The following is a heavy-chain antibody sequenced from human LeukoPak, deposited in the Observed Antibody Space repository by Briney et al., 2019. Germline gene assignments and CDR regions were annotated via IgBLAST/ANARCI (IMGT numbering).Heavy chain of an antibody. D-gene: IGHD1-1*01. CDR1: GFTFSTYS. V-gene: IGHV3-21*01. Sequence: GGSLRLSCAASGFTFSTYSLNWVRQAPGKGLEGVSSVSRDSRYIYYADSVKGRFTISRDNAKNSLYMQMNSLRAEDTAVYYCARDRGTTGTTGYFDHWGQGTLVTVSS. J-gene: IGHJ4*02. CDR3: ARDRGTTGTTGYFDH. CDR2: VSRDSRYI.